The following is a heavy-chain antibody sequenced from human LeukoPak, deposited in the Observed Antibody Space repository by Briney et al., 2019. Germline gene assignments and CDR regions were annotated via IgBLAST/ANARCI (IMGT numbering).Heavy chain of an antibody. D-gene: IGHD4-17*01. J-gene: IGHJ4*02. CDR2: IYTSGST. Sequence: TLSLTCTVSGGSISSASYYWSWIRQPAGKGLQWIGRIYTSGSTYYNPSLKSRVTISVDTSKNQFSLKLSSVTAADTAVYYCAREREGPYGYLDYWGQGILVTVSS. CDR3: AREREGPYGYLDY. CDR1: GGSISSASYY. V-gene: IGHV4-61*02.